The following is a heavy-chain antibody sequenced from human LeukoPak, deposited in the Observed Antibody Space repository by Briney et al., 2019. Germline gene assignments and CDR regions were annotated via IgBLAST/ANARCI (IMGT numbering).Heavy chain of an antibody. CDR1: GCSISSYY. D-gene: IGHD3-22*01. CDR2: LCYNGTT. Sequence: ASETLSLTCTVSGCSISSYYWSWIPHPPGKGLEWIGYLCYNGTTNDNPSLKRRLTISVATSKNQFSLKLSSVTAADTAVYYCARATYYYDSSGYYSRGFLAFDIWGQGTMVTVSS. CDR3: ARATYYYDSSGYYSRGFLAFDI. V-gene: IGHV4-59*01. J-gene: IGHJ3*02.